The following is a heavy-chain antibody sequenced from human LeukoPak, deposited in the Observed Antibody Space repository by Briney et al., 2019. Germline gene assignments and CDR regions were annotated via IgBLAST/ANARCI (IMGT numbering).Heavy chain of an antibody. D-gene: IGHD6-19*01. CDR3: ARAVAGSPRYFDL. CDR2: IWSDGSNR. V-gene: IGHV3-33*01. J-gene: IGHJ2*01. Sequence: GRSLRLSCAASGFIFSHYGMHWVRQAPGKGLEWVAVIWSDGSNRFYADSVKGRFTISRDNSQKTLFLQMNSLRAEDTAIYYCARAVAGSPRYFDLWGRGTLVTVSS. CDR1: GFIFSHYG.